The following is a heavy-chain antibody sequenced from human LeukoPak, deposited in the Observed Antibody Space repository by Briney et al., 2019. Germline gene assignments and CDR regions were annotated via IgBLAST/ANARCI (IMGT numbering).Heavy chain of an antibody. D-gene: IGHD6-13*01. V-gene: IGHV3-21*01. CDR1: GFTFSSYS. Sequence: PGGSLRHSCAASGFTFSSYSMNWVRQAPGKGLEWVSSISSSSSYIYYADSVKGRFTISRDNAKNSLYLQMNSLRAEDTAVYYCARDPAAAETNYYMDVWGKGTTVTVSS. CDR2: ISSSSSYI. J-gene: IGHJ6*03. CDR3: ARDPAAAETNYYMDV.